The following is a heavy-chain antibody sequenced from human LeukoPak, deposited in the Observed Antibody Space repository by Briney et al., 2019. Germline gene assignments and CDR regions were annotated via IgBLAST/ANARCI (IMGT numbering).Heavy chain of an antibody. CDR2: INPSGGST. J-gene: IGHJ4*02. V-gene: IGHV1-46*01. Sequence: ASVKVSCKASGYTFTSYYVHWVRQAPGQGLEWMGIINPSGGSTSYAQKFQGRVTMTRDTSTSTVYMELSSLRSEDTAVYYCAREGTGVYYYDSSGLFDYWGQGTLVTVSS. CDR3: AREGTGVYYYDSSGLFDY. D-gene: IGHD3-22*01. CDR1: GYTFTSYY.